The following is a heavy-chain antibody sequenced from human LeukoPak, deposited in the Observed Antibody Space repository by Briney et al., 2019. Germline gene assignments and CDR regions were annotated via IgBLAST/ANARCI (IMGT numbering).Heavy chain of an antibody. Sequence: GGSLRLSCAASEFTFSDAWMSWVRQAPGKGLEWVARIKSKGHGGTTDYAAPVKGRFTVSRDDSKNTLDLQMNSLKAEDTAIYYCTTEPLFTQPDFDYWGQGTLVTVSS. CDR3: TTEPLFTQPDFDY. V-gene: IGHV3-15*01. D-gene: IGHD5-18*01. J-gene: IGHJ4*02. CDR1: EFTFSDAW. CDR2: IKSKGHGGTT.